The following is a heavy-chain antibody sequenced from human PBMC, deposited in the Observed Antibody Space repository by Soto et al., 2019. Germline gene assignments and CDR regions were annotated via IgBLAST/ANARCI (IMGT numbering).Heavy chain of an antibody. Sequence: PGGSLRLSCEASGFTFSNCGINWVRQAPGKGLEWVSHISSSSSTIYYAESVKGRFSISRDNAKNSLYLQMSSLRGEDTAVYYCATFIITTVATTEWGKGTQGTLSS. J-gene: IGHJ4*02. CDR3: ATFIITTVATTE. D-gene: IGHD5-12*01. V-gene: IGHV3-48*01. CDR2: ISSSSSTI. CDR1: GFTFSNCG.